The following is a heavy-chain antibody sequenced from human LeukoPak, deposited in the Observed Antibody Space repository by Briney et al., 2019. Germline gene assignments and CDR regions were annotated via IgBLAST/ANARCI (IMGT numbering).Heavy chain of an antibody. D-gene: IGHD2-15*01. Sequence: ASVKVSCMASGYTFTSYAMNWVRQAPGQGLEWMGWINTNTGNPTYAQGFTGRFVFSLDTSVSTAYLQISSLKAEDTAVYYCARGEADIVVVVAAPGLDYWGQGTLVTVSS. CDR3: ARGEADIVVVVAAPGLDY. V-gene: IGHV7-4-1*02. CDR1: GYTFTSYA. J-gene: IGHJ4*02. CDR2: INTNTGNP.